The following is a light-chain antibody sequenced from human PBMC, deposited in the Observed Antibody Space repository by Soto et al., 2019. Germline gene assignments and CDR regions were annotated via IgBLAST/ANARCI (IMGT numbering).Light chain of an antibody. J-gene: IGLJ2*01. V-gene: IGLV1-47*01. CDR2: RNN. CDR1: SSNIGSNY. Sequence: QSVLTQPTSASGTPGQRVTISCSGSSSNIGSNYVYWYQQIPGTVPQLLSYRNNERPSGVPDRFSGSKSGTSASLAISGLRSEDETDYYCAAWDDSLSGVVFGGGTKLTVL. CDR3: AAWDDSLSGVV.